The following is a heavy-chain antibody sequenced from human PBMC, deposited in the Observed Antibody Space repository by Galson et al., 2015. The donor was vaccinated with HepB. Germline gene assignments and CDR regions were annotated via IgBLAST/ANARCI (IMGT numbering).Heavy chain of an antibody. Sequence: SLRLSCAASGFTFNTYGIHWVRQAPGKGLEWVAVIWYDGSRQYYADYVKGRFTISRDNSKNTVYLEINSLRAEDTAVYYCARDFSPKNRVIGGRGGLNYWGQGTLVPVSS. CDR1: GFTFNTYG. D-gene: IGHD3-22*01. J-gene: IGHJ4*02. CDR3: ARDFSPKNRVIGGRGGLNY. CDR2: IWYDGSRQ. V-gene: IGHV3-33*01.